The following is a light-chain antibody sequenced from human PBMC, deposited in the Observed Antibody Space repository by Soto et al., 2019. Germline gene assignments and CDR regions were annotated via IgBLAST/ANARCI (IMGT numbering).Light chain of an antibody. J-gene: IGKJ1*01. Sequence: EIVMTQSPATLSVSPGERATLSCRASQSVRSNLAWYQQKPGQAPRLLIYGASTRATGIPARSSGSGSGTEFTFTVSSLQSEDFAVYYCLQYNNWVPTFGQGTKVDIK. CDR2: GAS. V-gene: IGKV3-15*01. CDR3: LQYNNWVPT. CDR1: QSVRSN.